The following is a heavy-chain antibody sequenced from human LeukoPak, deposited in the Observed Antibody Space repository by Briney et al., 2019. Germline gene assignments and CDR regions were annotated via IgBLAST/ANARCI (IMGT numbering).Heavy chain of an antibody. CDR1: GGSISSSNW. CDR3: ARDRYYYYGMDV. Sequence: SETLSLTCAVSGGSISSSNWWSWVRQPPGQGLEWIGEIYHSGSTNYNPSLKSRVTISVDKSKNQSSLKLSSVTAADTAVYYCARDRYYYYGMDVWGQGTTVTVSS. V-gene: IGHV4-4*02. CDR2: IYHSGST. J-gene: IGHJ6*02.